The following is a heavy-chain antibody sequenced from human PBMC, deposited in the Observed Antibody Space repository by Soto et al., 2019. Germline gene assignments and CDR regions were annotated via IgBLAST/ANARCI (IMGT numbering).Heavy chain of an antibody. CDR2: IKTDGTVT. D-gene: IGHD1-26*01. V-gene: IGHV3-74*01. CDR1: GFTFRSYW. J-gene: IGHJ4*02. CDR3: ARGGGYRFDY. Sequence: GGSLRLSCVGSGFTFRSYWVHWVRQAPGKGLVWVSLIKTDGTVTNYADSVKGRFTISRDNAKNTLYLQMDSLRDEDTAVYYCARGGGYRFDYWGQGTVVTVSS.